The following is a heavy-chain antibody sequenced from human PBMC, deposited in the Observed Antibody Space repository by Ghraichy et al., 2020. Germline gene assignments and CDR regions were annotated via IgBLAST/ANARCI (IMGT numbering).Heavy chain of an antibody. CDR2: ISASGSST. CDR1: GFSFSSYA. D-gene: IGHD6-13*01. J-gene: IGHJ4*02. CDR3: AKGSLSSIWLFDY. Sequence: GGSLRLSCAASGFSFSSYALSWVRQAPAKGLEWVSTISASGSSTFYADSVKGRFTISRDNSKSTLYLQMNSLRAEDTAIYYCAKGSLSSIWLFDYWGQGTLLTVSS. V-gene: IGHV3-23*01.